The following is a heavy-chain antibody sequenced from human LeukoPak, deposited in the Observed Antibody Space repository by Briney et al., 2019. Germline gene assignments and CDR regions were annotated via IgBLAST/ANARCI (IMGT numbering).Heavy chain of an antibody. CDR3: TRGRSASCYGDSGLDP. V-gene: IGHV3-13*01. CDR1: GFTISRYD. J-gene: IGHJ5*02. D-gene: IGHD2-2*01. Sequence: PGGSLRPSCPASGFTISRYDIHWVRQVAGKVRGWVSFLSTTGDTYYQDSMKRRFTISRDTVRNSVYLQMGSLRPDDTAVYYCTRGRSASCYGDSGLDPWGQGTLVTVSS. CDR2: LSTTGDT.